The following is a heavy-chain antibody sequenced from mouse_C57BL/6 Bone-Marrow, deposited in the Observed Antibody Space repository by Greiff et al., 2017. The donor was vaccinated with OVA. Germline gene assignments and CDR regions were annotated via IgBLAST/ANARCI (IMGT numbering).Heavy chain of an antibody. D-gene: IGHD2-3*01. CDR3: ARSVYDGDYRRAMDY. CDR2: IDPSDSYT. Sequence: QVQLQQPGAELVRPGTSVKLSCKASGYTFTSYWMHWVKQRPGQGLEWIGVIDPSDSYTNYNQKFKGKATLTVDTSSSTAYMQRSSLTSEDSAVYYCARSVYDGDYRRAMDYWGQGTSVTVSS. V-gene: IGHV1-59*01. CDR1: GYTFTSYW. J-gene: IGHJ4*01.